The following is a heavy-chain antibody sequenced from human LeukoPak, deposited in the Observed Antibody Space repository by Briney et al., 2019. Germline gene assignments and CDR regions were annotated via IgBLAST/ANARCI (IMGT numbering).Heavy chain of an antibody. CDR3: AREGGSYSNYFDY. V-gene: IGHV3-74*01. CDR2: IYSDGIST. Sequence: GGSLRLSCAASGFTFSSYWMHWVRQVPGKGLVWVSRIYSDGISTSYADSVKGRFTISRDNAKNTLYLQMNSLKAEDTAIYYCAREGGSYSNYFDYWGQGTLVTVSS. J-gene: IGHJ4*02. D-gene: IGHD1-26*01. CDR1: GFTFSSYW.